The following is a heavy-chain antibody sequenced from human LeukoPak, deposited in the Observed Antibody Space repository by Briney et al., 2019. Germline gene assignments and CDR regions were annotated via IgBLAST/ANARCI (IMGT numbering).Heavy chain of an antibody. J-gene: IGHJ4*02. Sequence: GGSLRLSCAASGFTFSDYYMSWIRQAPGKGLEWVSSISSNSDYIYYADSVKGRFTNSRDNAKNSLYLQMNSLRAEDTAVYYCARGLCGGDCYDYWGQGTLVTVSS. CDR2: ISSNSDYI. CDR1: GFTFSDYY. V-gene: IGHV3-11*06. CDR3: ARGLCGGDCYDY. D-gene: IGHD2-21*01.